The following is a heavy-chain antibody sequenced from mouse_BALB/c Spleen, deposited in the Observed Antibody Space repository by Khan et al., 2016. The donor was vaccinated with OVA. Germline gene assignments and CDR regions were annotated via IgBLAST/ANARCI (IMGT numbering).Heavy chain of an antibody. CDR3: ERGNRAWFAY. V-gene: IGHV5-17*02. CDR2: IISDSITL. J-gene: IGHJ3*01. D-gene: IGHD2-1*01. CDR1: GFTFSSFG. Sequence: EVQLVESGAGLVQPGGSRKLSCAASGFTFSSFGLHWVRQAPARGLEWVAYIISDSITLYYADTVKGRFTISRDTPRNTLFLQMASLGAEDTAIYYSERGNRAWFAYWGQGTLVTVSA.